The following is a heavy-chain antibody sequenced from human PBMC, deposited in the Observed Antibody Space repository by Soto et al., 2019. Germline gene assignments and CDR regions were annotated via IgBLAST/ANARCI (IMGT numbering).Heavy chain of an antibody. V-gene: IGHV3-21*01. CDR3: ASATVVAATFDF. CDR1: GFAFRSYN. CDR2: ISSGSSNI. D-gene: IGHD2-15*01. J-gene: IGHJ4*02. Sequence: EVQLVESGGGLVKPGGSLTLSCAASGFAFRSYNMNWVRQAPGKGLEWVASISSGSSNIYYADSVKGRFTISRDNAKNSLFLQMDSLRVEDSAVYYCASATVVAATFDFWGQGNLVTVSS.